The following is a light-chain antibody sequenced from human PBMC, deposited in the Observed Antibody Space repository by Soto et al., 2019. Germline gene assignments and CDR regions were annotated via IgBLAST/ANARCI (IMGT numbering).Light chain of an antibody. CDR2: GAS. Sequence: EIVLTQSPGTLSLSPGERATLSCRASQSVSSSSLAWYQQRPGQAPRLLIYGASTRATGIPDRFSGSESGTDFTLIISSLQPEAVAVYYCQQYGSSPSFGGGTKVEIK. CDR3: QQYGSSPS. CDR1: QSVSSSS. V-gene: IGKV3-20*01. J-gene: IGKJ4*01.